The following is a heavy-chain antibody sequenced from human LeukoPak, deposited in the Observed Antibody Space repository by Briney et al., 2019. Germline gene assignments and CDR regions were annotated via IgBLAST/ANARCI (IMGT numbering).Heavy chain of an antibody. D-gene: IGHD3-3*01. CDR1: GGSISSHY. V-gene: IGHV4-59*11. Sequence: SETLSLTCTVSGGSISSHYWSWIRQPPGKGLEWIGYIYYSGSTNYNPSLKSRATISVDTSKNQFSLKLSSVTAADTAVYYCARVTGYDFWSGYSRGYFDYWGQGTLVTVSS. J-gene: IGHJ4*02. CDR3: ARVTGYDFWSGYSRGYFDY. CDR2: IYYSGST.